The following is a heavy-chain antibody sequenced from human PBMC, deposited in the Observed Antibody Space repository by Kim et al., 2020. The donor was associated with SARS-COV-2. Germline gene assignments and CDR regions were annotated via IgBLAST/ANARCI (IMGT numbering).Heavy chain of an antibody. V-gene: IGHV3-74*01. CDR1: GFTFSNYW. CDR3: ARDRARAKDY. Sequence: GGSLRLSCEASGFTFSNYWMHWVRQAPGKGLVWVAHIKSDDSSTNYADSVKGRFTISRDNAKKTLYLKMNSLRVEDTAVYYCARDRARAKDYWGQGTLVTVSS. J-gene: IGHJ4*02. CDR2: IKSDDSST.